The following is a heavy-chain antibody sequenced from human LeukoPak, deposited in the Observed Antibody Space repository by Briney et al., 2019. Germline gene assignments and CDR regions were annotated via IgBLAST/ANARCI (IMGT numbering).Heavy chain of an antibody. Sequence: GGSLRLSCAASGLTFSNAWMSWVRQAPGKGLEWVGRIKSKTDGGTTDYAAPVKCRFTISRDDSKNTLYLQMNSLKTEDTAVYYCTTERVIVVVPAASSQLNFDYWGQGTLVTVSS. J-gene: IGHJ4*02. CDR1: GLTFSNAW. CDR3: TTERVIVVVPAASSQLNFDY. V-gene: IGHV3-15*01. D-gene: IGHD2-2*01. CDR2: IKSKTDGGTT.